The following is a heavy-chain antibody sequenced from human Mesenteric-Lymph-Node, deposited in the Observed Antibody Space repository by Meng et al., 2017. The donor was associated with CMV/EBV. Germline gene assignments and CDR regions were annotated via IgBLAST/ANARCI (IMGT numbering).Heavy chain of an antibody. D-gene: IGHD2-2*03. CDR1: GGSFSGYY. V-gene: IGHV4-34*01. CDR2: INHSGVP. J-gene: IGHJ4*02. CDR3: ALRMDIPINNY. Sequence: QVQLQQWGAGLLKPSETLSLTCSVYGGSFSGYYWSWIRQPPGKGLEWIGDINHSGVPNYNPSLKCRVTISLDRSNNQFSLKLSSVTAEDTSVYYCALRMDIPINNYWGQGTLVTVSS.